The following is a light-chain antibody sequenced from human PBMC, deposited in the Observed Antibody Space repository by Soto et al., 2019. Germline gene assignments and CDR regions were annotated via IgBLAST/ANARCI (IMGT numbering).Light chain of an antibody. J-gene: IGLJ2*01. CDR1: SGDVDPYNY. CDR3: CSYVGTPL. CDR2: DVN. Sequence: QSALTQPPSVSGSPGQSVTISCTGTSGDVDPYNYVSWYQRHPGRAPKLVIYDVNMRPSGVPDRSSGSKSGDTSSLTISGLQAEDEADYYCCSYVGTPLVGGGTKLTVL. V-gene: IGLV2-11*01.